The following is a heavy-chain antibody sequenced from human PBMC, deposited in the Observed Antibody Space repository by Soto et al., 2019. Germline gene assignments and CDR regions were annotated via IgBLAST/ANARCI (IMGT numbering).Heavy chain of an antibody. D-gene: IGHD6-13*01. CDR1: GFIFNNFG. CDR2: IWYDGSKK. V-gene: IGHV3-33*01. Sequence: PGGSLRLSCAASGFIFNNFGIHWVRQAPGKGLEWVAVIWYDGSKKYYADSVKGRFTISRDSSKNTVDLEMNSLRVEDTAVYHCASAGQQLVWYFDYWGHGTLV. J-gene: IGHJ4*01. CDR3: ASAGQQLVWYFDY.